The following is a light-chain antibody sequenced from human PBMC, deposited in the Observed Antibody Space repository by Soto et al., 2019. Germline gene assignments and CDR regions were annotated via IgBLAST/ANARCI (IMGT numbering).Light chain of an antibody. CDR1: QSLGNW. CDR2: DGS. Sequence: IQVTQSPSTLSASVGDRVTITCRASQSLGNWLAWYQQKPGKAPRLLIYDGSNLESGVPLRFSGSGSGSEFTLTINSLQPDDSATYYCQQYNTFSRTFGQGTKV. V-gene: IGKV1-5*01. J-gene: IGKJ1*01. CDR3: QQYNTFSRT.